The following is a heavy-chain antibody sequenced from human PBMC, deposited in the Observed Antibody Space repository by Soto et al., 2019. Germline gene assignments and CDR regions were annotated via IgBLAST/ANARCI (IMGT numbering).Heavy chain of an antibody. V-gene: IGHV2-5*02. J-gene: IGHJ6*02. CDR3: IQGLCGCEWVKHYQYHYHFGMDV. CDR1: GFSLSTSGVG. D-gene: IGHD1-26*01. CDR2: IYWDDDK. Sequence: SGPTLVNPTQTLTLTCTFSGFSLSTSGVGVGWIRQPPGKALEWLALIYWDDDKRYSPSLRSRLTISKDTSKNQVVLTMTNMDPEHTATYSYIQGLCGCEWVKHYQYHYHFGMDVWGQGTTVTVSS.